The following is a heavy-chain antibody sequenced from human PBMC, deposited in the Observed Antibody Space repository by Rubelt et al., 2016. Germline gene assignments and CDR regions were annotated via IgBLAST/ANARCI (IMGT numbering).Heavy chain of an antibody. Sequence: QVQLQESGPGLVKPSETLSLTCTVSGGSFTTYYWSWIRQPPGKGLEWIGFIYSSGSTNYNPSLTSRMSISVDTSKNEFSLQLTSVTAADTAVYYCVRERATVTTLFDYWGQGTLVTVSS. J-gene: IGHJ4*02. D-gene: IGHD4-17*01. V-gene: IGHV4-59*12. CDR3: VRERATVTTLFDY. CDR1: GGSFTTYY. CDR2: IYSSGST.